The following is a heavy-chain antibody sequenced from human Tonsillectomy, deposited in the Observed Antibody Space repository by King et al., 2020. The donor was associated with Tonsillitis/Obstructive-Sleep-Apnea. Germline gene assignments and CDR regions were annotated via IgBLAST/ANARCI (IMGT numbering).Heavy chain of an antibody. J-gene: IGHJ4*02. V-gene: IGHV3-30*04. CDR1: GFTFSSYA. CDR2: ISYDGSNK. D-gene: IGHD3-3*01. CDR3: ARGPGYYDFWSCSGFDY. Sequence: HVQLVESGGGVVQPGRSLRLSCAASGFTFSSYAMHWVRQAPGKGLEWVAVISYDGSNKYYADSVKGRFTISRDNSKNTLYLQMNSLRAEDTAVYYCARGPGYYDFWSCSGFDYWGQGTLVTVSS.